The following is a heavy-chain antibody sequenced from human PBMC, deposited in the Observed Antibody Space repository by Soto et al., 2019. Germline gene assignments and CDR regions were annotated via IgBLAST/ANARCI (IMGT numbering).Heavy chain of an antibody. CDR1: GFTFSSYG. J-gene: IGHJ4*02. Sequence: QVQLVESGGGVVQPGRSLRLSCAASGFTFSSYGMHWVRQAPGKGLEWVAVISYDGSNKYYADSVKGRFTISRDNSKNTLYLQMNSLRAEETAVYYCAKGDCSGGSCSARYWGQGTLVTVSS. CDR2: ISYDGSNK. D-gene: IGHD2-15*01. CDR3: AKGDCSGGSCSARY. V-gene: IGHV3-30*18.